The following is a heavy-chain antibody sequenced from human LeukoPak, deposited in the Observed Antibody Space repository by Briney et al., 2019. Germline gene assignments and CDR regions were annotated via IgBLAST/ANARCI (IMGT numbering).Heavy chain of an antibody. CDR3: ARDLGQYYDTSDNWFDP. J-gene: IGHJ5*02. CDR2: INSDGINT. CDR1: GFTFSSYG. V-gene: IGHV3-74*01. Sequence: GGSLRLSCAASGFTFSSYGTHWVRQAPGKGLVWVSRINSDGINTSYADSVKGRFTISRDNAKNTLNLQMNSLRAEDTAVYYCARDLGQYYDTSDNWFDPWGQGTLVTVSS. D-gene: IGHD3-22*01.